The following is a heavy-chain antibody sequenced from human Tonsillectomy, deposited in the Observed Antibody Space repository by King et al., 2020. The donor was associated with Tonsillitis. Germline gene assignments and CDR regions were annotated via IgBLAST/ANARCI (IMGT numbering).Heavy chain of an antibody. V-gene: IGHV1-69*01. Sequence: VQLVQSGAEVKKPGSSVKVSCKASGGTFSSYAISWVRQAPVQGLELMGGIIPSFGTANYAQKFHGRVAITADESTSTAYMELSSLRSEDTAVYYCARAYYDILTGYLSSYFDYWGQGTLVTVSS. CDR2: IIPSFGTA. CDR1: GGTFSSYA. J-gene: IGHJ4*02. D-gene: IGHD3-9*01. CDR3: ARAYYDILTGYLSSYFDY.